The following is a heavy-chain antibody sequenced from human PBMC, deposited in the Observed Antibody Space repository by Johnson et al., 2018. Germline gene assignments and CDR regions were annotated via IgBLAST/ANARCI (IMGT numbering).Heavy chain of an antibody. V-gene: IGHV3-11*04. CDR2: ISKSSTT. Sequence: VQLVEAGGGLVKPGGSLRLSCAASGFTFSDYYMSWIRQAPGKGLEWVSYISKSSTTSYEDSVQGRFTISRDNAENSLFLHMNSLRDEDTAVYYCARILPGSGSYGAFDFWGQGTLVAVSS. J-gene: IGHJ4*02. CDR3: ARILPGSGSYGAFDF. D-gene: IGHD3-10*01. CDR1: GFTFSDYY.